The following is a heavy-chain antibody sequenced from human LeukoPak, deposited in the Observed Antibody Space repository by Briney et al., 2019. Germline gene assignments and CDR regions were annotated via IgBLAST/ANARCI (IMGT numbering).Heavy chain of an antibody. J-gene: IGHJ4*02. CDR2: ISGSGGST. Sequence: GGTLRLSCAASGFTFSSYGMSWVRQAPGKGLEWVSAISGSGGSTYYADSVKGRFTISRDNSKNTLYLQMNSLRAEDTAVYYCAKVNPSNWNYACFDYWGQGTLVTVSS. CDR1: GFTFSSYG. CDR3: AKVNPSNWNYACFDY. D-gene: IGHD1-7*01. V-gene: IGHV3-23*01.